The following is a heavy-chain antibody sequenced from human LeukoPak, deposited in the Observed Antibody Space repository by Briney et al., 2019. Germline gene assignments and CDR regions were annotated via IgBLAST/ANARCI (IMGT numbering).Heavy chain of an antibody. CDR1: GGSISNSNW. CDR3: ARDPSGGYCSGGSCYSSGFDY. J-gene: IGHJ4*02. CDR2: IYHSGST. Sequence: SGTLSLTFAVSGGSISNSNWWSWVRQPPGKGLEWIGEIYHSGSTNYNPSLKSRVTISVDKSKNQFSLKLSSVTAADTAVYYCARDPSGGYCSGGSCYSSGFDYWGQGTLVTVSS. D-gene: IGHD2-15*01. V-gene: IGHV4-4*02.